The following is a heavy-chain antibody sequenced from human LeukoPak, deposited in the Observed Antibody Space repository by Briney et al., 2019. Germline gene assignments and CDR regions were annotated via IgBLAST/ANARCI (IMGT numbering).Heavy chain of an antibody. CDR1: GFTFSGSA. Sequence: SGGSLRLSCAASGFTFSGSAMHWVRQASGKGLEWVGRIRSKANSYATAYAASVEGRFTISRDDSKNTAYLQMNSLKTEDTAVYYCTRHIGSASNFDYWGQGTLVTVSS. J-gene: IGHJ4*02. D-gene: IGHD2-15*01. CDR2: IRSKANSYAT. CDR3: TRHIGSASNFDY. V-gene: IGHV3-73*01.